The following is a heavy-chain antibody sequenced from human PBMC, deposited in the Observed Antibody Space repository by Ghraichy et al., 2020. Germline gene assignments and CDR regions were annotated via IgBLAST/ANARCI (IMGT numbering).Heavy chain of an antibody. J-gene: IGHJ4*02. CDR3: ARDGYNLYYFDY. V-gene: IGHV3-30*03. D-gene: IGHD5-24*01. Sequence: GGSLRLSCAASGFTFSSYGMHWVRQAPGKGLEWVAVISYDGSNKYYADSVKGRFTISRDNSKNTLYLQMNSLRAEDTAVYYCARDGYNLYYFDYWGQGTLVTVSS. CDR1: GFTFSSYG. CDR2: ISYDGSNK.